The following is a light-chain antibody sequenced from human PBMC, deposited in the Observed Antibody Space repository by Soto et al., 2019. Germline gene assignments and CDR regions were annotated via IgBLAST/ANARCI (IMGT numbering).Light chain of an antibody. J-gene: IGKJ2*01. Sequence: DVQMTQSPSTLSASVGDRVTITCRASQRISNWLAWYQQKPGKAPKLLIYDASSLESGVPSRFSGSGSGTDFTLTISSLQPDDFAAYYCLQYNSYSPYTFGQGTKVEIK. CDR3: LQYNSYSPYT. V-gene: IGKV1-5*01. CDR2: DAS. CDR1: QRISNW.